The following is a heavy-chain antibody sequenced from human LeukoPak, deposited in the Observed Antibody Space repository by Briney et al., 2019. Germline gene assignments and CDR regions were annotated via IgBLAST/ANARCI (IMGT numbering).Heavy chain of an antibody. CDR3: ARAKTYYDFWSGSY. CDR2: ISAYNGNT. J-gene: IGHJ4*02. Sequence: ASVKVSCKASGYTFTSYGISWVRQAPGQGLEWMGWISAYNGNTNYAQKLQGRVTMTTDTSTSTAYMELRSLRSDDTAVYYCARAKTYYDFWSGSYWGQGTLVTVSS. CDR1: GYTFTSYG. D-gene: IGHD3-3*01. V-gene: IGHV1-18*01.